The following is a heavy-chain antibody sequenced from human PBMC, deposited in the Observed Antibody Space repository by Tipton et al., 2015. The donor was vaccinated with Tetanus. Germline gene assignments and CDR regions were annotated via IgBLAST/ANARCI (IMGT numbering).Heavy chain of an antibody. CDR3: ARATANSAFDF. J-gene: IGHJ4*02. CDR1: GYTFTGNY. V-gene: IGHV1-2*02. D-gene: IGHD2-21*02. CDR2: INPNSGGT. Sequence: QVQLVQSGAEVKKPGASVKVSCTASGYTFTGNYIHWVRQVPGQRLEWMAWINPNSGGTDFARKFQGRVTVTRDTSISTAYMEPSGIRSDDTAVYFCARATANSAFDFWGQGTRVIVSS.